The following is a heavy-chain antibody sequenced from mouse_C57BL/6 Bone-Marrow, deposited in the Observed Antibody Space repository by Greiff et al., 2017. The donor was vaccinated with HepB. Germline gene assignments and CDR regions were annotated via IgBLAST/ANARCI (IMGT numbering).Heavy chain of an antibody. CDR2: ISDGGSYT. CDR1: GFTFSSYA. J-gene: IGHJ4*01. D-gene: IGHD1-1*01. Sequence: DVKLVESGGGLVKPGGSLKLSCAASGFTFSSYAMSWVRQTPEKRLEWVATISDGGSYTYYPDNVKGRFTISRDNAKNNLYLQMSHLKSEDTAMYYCARDYYYGSTYYYAMDYWVKEPQSPSPQ. CDR3: ARDYYYGSTYYYAMDY. V-gene: IGHV5-4*01.